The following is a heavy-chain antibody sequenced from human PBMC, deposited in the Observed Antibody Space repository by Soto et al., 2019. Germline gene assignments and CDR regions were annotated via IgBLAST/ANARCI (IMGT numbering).Heavy chain of an antibody. CDR2: ISWNSGSI. Sequence: EVQLVESGGGLVQPGRSLRLSCAASGFTFDDYAMHWVRQAPGKGLEWVSGISWNSGSIGYADSVKGRFTISRDNAKNSLYLQMNSLRAEDTALYYYAKDTGGDLKYDAFDIWGQGTMVTVSS. CDR3: AKDTGGDLKYDAFDI. J-gene: IGHJ3*02. V-gene: IGHV3-9*01. CDR1: GFTFDDYA. D-gene: IGHD4-17*01.